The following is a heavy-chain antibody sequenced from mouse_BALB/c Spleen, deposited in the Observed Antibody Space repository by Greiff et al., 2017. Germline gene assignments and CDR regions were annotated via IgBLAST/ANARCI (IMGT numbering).Heavy chain of an antibody. V-gene: IGHV5-17*02. D-gene: IGHD1-1*01. Sequence: EVHLVESGGGLVQPGGSRKLSCAASGFTFSSFGMHWVRQAPEKGLEWVAYISSGSSTIYYADTVKGRFTISRDNPKNTLFLQMTSLRSEDTAMYYCARRGTTGAMDYWGQGTSVTVSS. CDR1: GFTFSSFG. J-gene: IGHJ4*01. CDR2: ISSGSSTI. CDR3: ARRGTTGAMDY.